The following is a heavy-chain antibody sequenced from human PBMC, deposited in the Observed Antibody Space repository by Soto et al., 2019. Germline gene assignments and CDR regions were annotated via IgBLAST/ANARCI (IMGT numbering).Heavy chain of an antibody. D-gene: IGHD6-19*01. CDR2: ISAYYGNT. CDR1: GYTFTSYG. CDR3: AREEPPSSGWYVAVYY. Sequence: QVQLVQSGAEVKKPGASVKVSCKASGYTFTSYGISWVRQAPGQGLEWMGWISAYYGNTNYAQKVQGRVTMTTDTSSSTAYMELRILRSDDPAVYYCAREEPPSSGWYVAVYYWGQGTLVTVSS. V-gene: IGHV1-18*01. J-gene: IGHJ4*02.